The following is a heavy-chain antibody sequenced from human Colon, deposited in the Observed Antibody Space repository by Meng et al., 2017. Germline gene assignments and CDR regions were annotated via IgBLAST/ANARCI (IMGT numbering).Heavy chain of an antibody. V-gene: IGHV1-8*01. CDR3: ARVEVGITSGDY. D-gene: IGHD1-26*01. CDR2: MNPNSGNT. CDR1: EYTFTSYD. Sequence: QVQWGQSGAEVKKPGASVKVSCKASEYTFTSYDINWVRQATGQGLEWMGWMNPNSGNTGYAQKFQGRVTMTRNTAISTAYMELSRLRSEDTAVYYCARVEVGITSGDYWGQGTLVTVSS. J-gene: IGHJ4*02.